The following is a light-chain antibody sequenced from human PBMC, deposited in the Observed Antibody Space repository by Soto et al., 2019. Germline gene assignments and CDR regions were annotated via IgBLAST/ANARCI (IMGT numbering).Light chain of an antibody. J-gene: IGLJ1*01. Sequence: QSVLAQPASVSGSPGQSITISCTGISSDIGVFKYVSWYQQHPGKAPKLLIYDVSNRPSGVSDRFSGTKSGNTASLTISGLQTEDEANYYCSSYIDSTSPLATGTKVTVL. V-gene: IGLV2-14*03. CDR2: DVS. CDR3: SSYIDSTSP. CDR1: SSDIGVFKY.